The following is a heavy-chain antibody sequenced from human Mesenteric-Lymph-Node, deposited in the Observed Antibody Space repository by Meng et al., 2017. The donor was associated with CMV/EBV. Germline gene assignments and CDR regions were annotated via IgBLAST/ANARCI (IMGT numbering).Heavy chain of an antibody. CDR1: GFTFSNYW. CDR3: AREATGTTKQPAGGYYYGMDV. V-gene: IGHV3-48*04. J-gene: IGHJ6*02. CDR2: ISGSSGTI. D-gene: IGHD1-1*01. Sequence: GESLKISCGASGFTFSNYWMHWVRQAPGKGLEWLSYISGSSGTIYYADSVKGRFTISRDNAKNSLFLQMNSLRAEDTAVYYCAREATGTTKQPAGGYYYGMDVWGQGTTVTVSS.